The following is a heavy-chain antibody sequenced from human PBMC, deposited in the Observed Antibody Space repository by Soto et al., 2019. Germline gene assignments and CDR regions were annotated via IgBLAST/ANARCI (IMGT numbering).Heavy chain of an antibody. CDR3: ATGYSSGYLGNWFDP. Sequence: QVQLQESGPGLVKPSQTLSLTCTVSGGSVSRGGYYCSWIRQLPGKGPEWIGHIYYSGSTNYNPSLKSRVTISVDMSKNQFSLNLSSVTAADTAVYYCATGYSSGYLGNWFDPWGQGTLVTVSS. D-gene: IGHD3-22*01. V-gene: IGHV4-31*03. J-gene: IGHJ5*02. CDR1: GGSVSRGGYY. CDR2: IYYSGST.